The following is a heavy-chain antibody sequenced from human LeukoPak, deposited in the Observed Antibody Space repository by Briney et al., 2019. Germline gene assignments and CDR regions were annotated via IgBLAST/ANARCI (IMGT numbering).Heavy chain of an antibody. CDR2: IYYTGSM. V-gene: IGHV4-39*01. Sequence: SETLSLTCTVSGGSISSGTYYWGWIRQPPGKGLEWVATIYYTGSMYYNPSLKGRVTVSVDTSKNQFSLKLSSVTAADTAVYYCARLPGSGYFDYRGQGILVTVSS. CDR3: ARLPGSGYFDY. J-gene: IGHJ4*02. D-gene: IGHD3-22*01. CDR1: GGSISSGTYY.